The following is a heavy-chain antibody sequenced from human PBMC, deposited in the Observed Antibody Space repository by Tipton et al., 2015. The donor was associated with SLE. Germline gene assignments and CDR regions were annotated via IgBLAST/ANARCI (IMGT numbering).Heavy chain of an antibody. CDR3: ARNGFYSLDY. V-gene: IGHV4-61*05. J-gene: IGHJ4*02. Sequence: LRLSCTVSGGSISSSSYYWGWIRQPPGKGLEWIGEIYRSGSATYNPSLKSRVTISMDKSKDQFSLNLASATPADTAVYYCARNGFYSLDYWGQGTLVTVSS. CDR2: IYRSGSA. D-gene: IGHD3-22*01. CDR1: GGSISSSSYY.